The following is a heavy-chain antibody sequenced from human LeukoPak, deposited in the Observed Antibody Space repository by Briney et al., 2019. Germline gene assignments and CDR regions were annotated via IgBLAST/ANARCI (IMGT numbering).Heavy chain of an antibody. CDR2: INPNSGGT. CDR3: ATALNPIYYGSGSYYNGLGAFDT. D-gene: IGHD3-10*01. J-gene: IGHJ3*02. V-gene: IGHV1-2*02. CDR1: GYTFTGYY. Sequence: ASVKVSCKASGYTFTGYYMHWVRQAPGQGLGGMGWINPNSGGTNYAQKFQGRVAMTSDTSISTAYRELSSLRSDNTAVYYCATALNPIYYGSGSYYNGLGAFDTWGQGTLVTVSS.